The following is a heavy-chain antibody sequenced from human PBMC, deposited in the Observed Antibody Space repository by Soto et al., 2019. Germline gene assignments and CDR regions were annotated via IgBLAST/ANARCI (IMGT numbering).Heavy chain of an antibody. J-gene: IGHJ3*02. CDR2: ISSSGSNI. Sequence: GGSLRLSCAASGFTFSSYEMNWVRQAPGKGLEWVSYISSSGSNIYYADSVKGRFTISRDNAKNSLYLQRNSLGAEDTAVYYGARDGKNGYCSVGSCYDAVDIWGQGTMVTVSS. CDR1: GFTFSSYE. D-gene: IGHD2-15*01. V-gene: IGHV3-48*03. CDR3: ARDGKNGYCSVGSCYDAVDI.